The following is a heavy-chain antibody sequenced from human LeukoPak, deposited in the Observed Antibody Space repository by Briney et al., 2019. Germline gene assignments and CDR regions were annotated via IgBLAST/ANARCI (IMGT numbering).Heavy chain of an antibody. D-gene: IGHD3-9*01. CDR2: ISYSGSP. Sequence: SETLSLTCTVSGGAMNNNNYYWGWIRQSPGKSLELIGSISYSGSPYYNPSLKSRVTMSVDTSKMQFALKVTSATAADTAVYYCARLLSYDVLTDNYYKYYMVVWGKGTTVIVSS. V-gene: IGHV4-39*01. CDR1: GGAMNNNNYY. CDR3: ARLLSYDVLTDNYYKYYMVV. J-gene: IGHJ6*03.